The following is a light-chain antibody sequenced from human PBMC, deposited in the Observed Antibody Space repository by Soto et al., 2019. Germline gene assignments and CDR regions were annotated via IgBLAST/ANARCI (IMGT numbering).Light chain of an antibody. CDR2: GDS. Sequence: QSVLTQPPSVSGAPGQKVTISCTGSSSDIGPGYHVHWYQQLPGAAPKLLIVGDSNRPSGVPDRFSGSKSGTSASLAITGLQADDEADYYCQSSDSRLSGSDVFGTGTKVTVL. CDR3: QSSDSRLSGSDV. CDR1: SSDIGPGYH. V-gene: IGLV1-40*01. J-gene: IGLJ1*01.